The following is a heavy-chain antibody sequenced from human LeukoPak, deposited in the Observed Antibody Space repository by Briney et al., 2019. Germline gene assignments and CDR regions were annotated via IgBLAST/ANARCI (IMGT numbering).Heavy chain of an antibody. CDR1: GFTFSSYA. CDR2: ISYDGSNK. V-gene: IGHV3-30-3*01. J-gene: IGHJ4*02. D-gene: IGHD2-2*02. CDR3: ARDHDIVVVPAAIPLGSLYFDY. Sequence: PGRSLRLSCAASGFTFSSYAMHWVRQAPGKGLEWVAVISYDGSNKYYADSVKGRFTISRDNSKNTLYLQMNSLRAEDTAVYYCARDHDIVVVPAAIPLGSLYFDYWGQGTLVTVSS.